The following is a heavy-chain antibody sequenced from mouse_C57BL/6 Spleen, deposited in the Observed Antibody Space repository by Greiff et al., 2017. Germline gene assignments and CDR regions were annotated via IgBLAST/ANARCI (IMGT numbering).Heavy chain of an antibody. J-gene: IGHJ1*03. D-gene: IGHD1-1*01. CDR3: ARSGLQELWVVDWYFDV. V-gene: IGHV5-17*01. CDR2: ISSGSSTI. CDR1: GFTFSDYG. Sequence: EVQGVESGGGLVKPGGSLKLSCAASGFTFSDYGMHWVRQAPEKGLEWVAYISSGSSTIYYADTVKGRFTISRDNAKNTLFLQMTSLRSEDTAMYYCARSGLQELWVVDWYFDVWGTGTTVTVSS.